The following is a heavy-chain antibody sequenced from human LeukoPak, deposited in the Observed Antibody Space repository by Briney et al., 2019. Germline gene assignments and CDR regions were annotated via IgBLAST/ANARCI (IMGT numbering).Heavy chain of an antibody. CDR1: GGTLTHDS. D-gene: IGHD1-1*01. CDR3: ARDRKDGSQLLYYFDP. CDR2: IIPISGST. V-gene: IGHV1-69*13. J-gene: IGHJ4*02. Sequence: ASVKVSCKASGGTLTHDSVSWFRQTPRQGLEWMGGIIPISGSTTYAQKFKGRLTIKADESTSTVVMKLNSLTSEDTAVYYCARDRKDGSQLLYYFDPWGQGTLISVSS.